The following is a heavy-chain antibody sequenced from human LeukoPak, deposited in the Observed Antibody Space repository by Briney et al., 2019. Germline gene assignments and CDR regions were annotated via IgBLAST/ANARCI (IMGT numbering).Heavy chain of an antibody. V-gene: IGHV1-46*01. CDR1: GYTFTSYY. CDR3: ARGVGYYDSSGYHFDY. D-gene: IGHD3-22*01. CDR2: INPSGGST. J-gene: IGHJ4*02. Sequence: ASVKVSCKASGYTFTSYYMHRVRQAPGQGLEWMGIINPSGGSTSYAQKFQGRVTMTRDTSTSTVYMELSSLRSEDTAVYYCARGVGYYDSSGYHFDYWGQGTLVTVSS.